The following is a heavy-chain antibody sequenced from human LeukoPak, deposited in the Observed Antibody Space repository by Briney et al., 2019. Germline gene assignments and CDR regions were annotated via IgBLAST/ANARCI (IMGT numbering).Heavy chain of an antibody. J-gene: IGHJ6*02. CDR2: IYPGDSDT. V-gene: IGHV5-51*01. CDR1: GYSFTSYW. CDR3: ARTSSIVVVPAAPGVHYGMDV. Sequence: GESLKISCKGSGYSFTSYWIGWVRQMPGKGLEWMGIIYPGDSDTRYSPSFQGQVTISADKSISTAYLQWSSLKASDTAMYYCARTSSIVVVPAAPGVHYGMDVLGQGTTVTVSS. D-gene: IGHD2-2*01.